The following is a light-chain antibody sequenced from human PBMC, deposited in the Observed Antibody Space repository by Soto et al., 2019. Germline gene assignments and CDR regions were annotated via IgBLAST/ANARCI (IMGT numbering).Light chain of an antibody. CDR1: QSVSRH. Sequence: EIVLTQSPATLSLSPGERATLSCRASQSVSRHLAWYQQKHGQAPRLLIYDASNRATGIPARFSGSGSGTDFTLTISSLEPEDFAVYYCQQRNNWPPVTFGGGTKVEIK. V-gene: IGKV3-11*01. CDR2: DAS. J-gene: IGKJ4*01. CDR3: QQRNNWPPVT.